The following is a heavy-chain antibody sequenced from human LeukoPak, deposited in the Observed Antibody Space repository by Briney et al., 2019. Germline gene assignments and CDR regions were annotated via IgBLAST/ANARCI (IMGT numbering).Heavy chain of an antibody. CDR2: IYYSGST. V-gene: IGHV4-39*01. CDR1: GGSISSSDYY. J-gene: IGHJ5*02. D-gene: IGHD5-12*01. CDR3: ARGLTRGYTYGGCFDP. Sequence: SETLTLTCTVSGGSISSSDYYWGWIRQPPGEGLVWIASIYYSGSTYYSPSLKSGVTISVDTSKNQFSLKLRSVTATDTAVYYCARGLTRGYTYGGCFDPWGQGTLVTVSS.